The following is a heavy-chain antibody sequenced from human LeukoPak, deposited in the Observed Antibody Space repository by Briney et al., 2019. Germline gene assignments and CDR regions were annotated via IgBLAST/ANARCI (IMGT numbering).Heavy chain of an antibody. J-gene: IGHJ4*02. Sequence: PGGSLRLSCAASGFTFSSYEMNWVRQAPGKGLEWVSYISSSGSTIYYADSVKGRFTISRDNAKNSLYLQMNSLRAEDTAVYYCARDEGPNCSGGSCYGWGQGTLVTVSS. CDR3: ARDEGPNCSGGSCYG. CDR2: ISSSGSTI. CDR1: GFTFSSYE. D-gene: IGHD2-15*01. V-gene: IGHV3-48*03.